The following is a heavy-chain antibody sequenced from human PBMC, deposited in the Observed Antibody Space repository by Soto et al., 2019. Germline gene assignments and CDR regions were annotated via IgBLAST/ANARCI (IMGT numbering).Heavy chain of an antibody. V-gene: IGHV5-51*01. J-gene: IGHJ4*02. CDR1: GYSFTSYW. CDR2: IYPGDSDT. D-gene: IGHD2-2*01. CDR3: ARNELPLPATASFDY. Sequence: GESLKISCKGSGYSFTSYWIGWVRQMPGKGLEWMGIIYPGDSDTRYSPSFQGQVTISADKSISTAYLQWSSLKASDTAMYYCARNELPLPATASFDYWGQGNLVTVSS.